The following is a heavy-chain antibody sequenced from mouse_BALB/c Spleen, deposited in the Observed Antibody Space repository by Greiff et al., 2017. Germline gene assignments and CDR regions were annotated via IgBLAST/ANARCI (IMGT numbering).Heavy chain of an antibody. V-gene: IGHV5-6-5*01. D-gene: IGHD5-5*01. Sequence: EVKVVESGGGLVKPGGSLKLSCAASGFTFSSYAMSWVRQTPEKRLEWVASISSGGSTYYPDSVKGRFTISRDNARNILYLQMSSLRSEDTAMYYCARGPTTVFDYWGQGTTLTVSS. CDR2: ISSGGST. CDR1: GFTFSSYA. CDR3: ARGPTTVFDY. J-gene: IGHJ2*01.